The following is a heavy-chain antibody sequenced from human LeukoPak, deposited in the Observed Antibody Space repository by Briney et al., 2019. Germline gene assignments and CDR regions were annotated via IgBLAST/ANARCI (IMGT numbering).Heavy chain of an antibody. CDR3: ARDYQTEAPDY. Sequence: GASVKVSCKASGYTFTSYDINWVRQAPGQGLEWMGWINPNSGVTEYAQKFQGRVTMTRDTSISTAYMELSSLRSDDTAIFYCARDYQTEAPDYWGQGTLVTVSS. V-gene: IGHV1-2*02. J-gene: IGHJ4*02. CDR1: GYTFTSYD. CDR2: INPNSGVT.